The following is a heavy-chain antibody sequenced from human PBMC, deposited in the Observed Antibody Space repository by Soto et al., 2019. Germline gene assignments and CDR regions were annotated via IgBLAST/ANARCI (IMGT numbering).Heavy chain of an antibody. D-gene: IGHD3-10*01. CDR1: GYTFTSHG. CDR3: ARMVRGSNIDYYYVMDV. CDR2: ITPSNGDT. J-gene: IGHJ6*01. V-gene: IGHV1-18*01. Sequence: QVQLVQSGAEVKKPGASVKVSCKASGYTFTSHGISWVRQAPGQGLEWMAWITPSNGDTNYAQKHLGRVTVTTDTSTSTAYMELRSLRSEDTAVYFCARMVRGSNIDYYYVMDVWGKGTTVSVSS.